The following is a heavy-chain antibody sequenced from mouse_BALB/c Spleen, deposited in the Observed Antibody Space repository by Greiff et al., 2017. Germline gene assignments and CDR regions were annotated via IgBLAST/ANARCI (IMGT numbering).Heavy chain of an antibody. Sequence: VMLVESGPGLVAPSQSLSITCTVSGFSLTGYGVNWVRQPPGKGLEWLGMIWGDGSTDYNSAIKSRLSISKDNSKSQVFLKMNSLQTDDTARYYCARAYRYDDYFDYWGQGTTLTVSS. V-gene: IGHV2-6-7*01. CDR2: IWGDGST. CDR3: ARAYRYDDYFDY. D-gene: IGHD2-14*01. CDR1: GFSLTGYG. J-gene: IGHJ2*01.